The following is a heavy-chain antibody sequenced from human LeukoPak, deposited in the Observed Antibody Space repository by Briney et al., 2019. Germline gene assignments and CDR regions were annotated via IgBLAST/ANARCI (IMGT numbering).Heavy chain of an antibody. Sequence: PSGTLSLTCGVSGGSISNTNWWTWVRQPPGKGLEWIGEIYHSGSTNYNPSLKSRVTISVDKSKNQFSLKLSSVTAADTAVYYCARVEAFYDSSGYYSYYFDYWGQGTLVTVSS. CDR3: ARVEAFYDSSGYYSYYFDY. CDR1: GGSISNTNW. V-gene: IGHV4-4*02. CDR2: IYHSGST. J-gene: IGHJ4*02. D-gene: IGHD3-22*01.